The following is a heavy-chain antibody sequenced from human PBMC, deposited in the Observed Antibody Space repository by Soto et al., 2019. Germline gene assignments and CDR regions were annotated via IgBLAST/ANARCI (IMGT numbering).Heavy chain of an antibody. Sequence: GGSLRLSCAASGFTFSSYAMSWVRQAPGKGLEWVSAISGSGGSTYYADSVKGRFTISRDNSKNTLYLQMNSLRAEDTAVYYCAKADSRYCTNGVCPPHGCDIWGQGTMVTVSS. CDR3: AKADSRYCTNGVCPPHGCDI. J-gene: IGHJ3*02. V-gene: IGHV3-23*01. CDR1: GFTFSSYA. D-gene: IGHD2-8*01. CDR2: ISGSGGST.